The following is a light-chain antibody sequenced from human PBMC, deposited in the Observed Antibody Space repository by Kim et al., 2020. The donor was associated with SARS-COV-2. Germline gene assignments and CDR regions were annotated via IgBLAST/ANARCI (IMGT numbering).Light chain of an antibody. CDR3: LQHNSYPIT. Sequence: DIQMTQSPSSLSASVGDRVTITCRASQDIRNDLGWYQQSPGRAPMQSGVPSRFSGSGSGTEFTLTISSLQPEDFATYFCLQHNSYPITFGQGTRLEIK. V-gene: IGKV1-17*01. CDR1: QDIRND. J-gene: IGKJ5*01.